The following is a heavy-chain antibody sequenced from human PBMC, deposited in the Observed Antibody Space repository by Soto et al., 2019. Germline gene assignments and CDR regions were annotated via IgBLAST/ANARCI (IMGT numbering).Heavy chain of an antibody. CDR3: ARLGNGGYDFPFDY. Sequence: LKDSCSVAEDSCTSYWIRRVRQKPGKGLEWMGIIYPGDSDTRYSPSFQGQVTISADKSISTAYLQWSSLKASDTAMYYCARLGNGGYDFPFDYWGQGTLVTVSS. CDR2: IYPGDSDT. D-gene: IGHD5-12*01. V-gene: IGHV5-51*01. CDR1: EDSCTSYW. J-gene: IGHJ4*02.